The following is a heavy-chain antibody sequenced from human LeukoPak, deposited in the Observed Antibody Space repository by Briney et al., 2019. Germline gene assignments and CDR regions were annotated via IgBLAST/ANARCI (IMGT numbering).Heavy chain of an antibody. V-gene: IGHV3-23*01. Sequence: GGSLRLSCAASGFTFSGYVMNWVRQAPGKGLEWVSTISASGDSPYYVDSVKGRFTISRDNSKNTLYLQMNSLRAEDTAVYYCAKTGPGYCSSTSCYNPQVDYWGQGTLVTVSS. CDR1: GFTFSGYV. CDR3: AKTGPGYCSSTSCYNPQVDY. D-gene: IGHD2-2*02. CDR2: ISASGDSP. J-gene: IGHJ4*02.